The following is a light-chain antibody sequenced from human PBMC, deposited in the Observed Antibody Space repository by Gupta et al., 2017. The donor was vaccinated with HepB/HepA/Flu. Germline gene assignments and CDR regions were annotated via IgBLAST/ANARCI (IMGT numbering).Light chain of an antibody. Sequence: QSALTQPPSASASAGQSVTISLAGPSSDVGGYNYVSWYQQHPAKAPKLMIYEVSKRPSGVPDRFSGSKSGNTASLTVSGLQAEDEADYYCSSYAGSNTLIFGGGTKLTVL. CDR3: SSYAGSNTLI. J-gene: IGLJ2*01. CDR2: EVS. V-gene: IGLV2-8*01. CDR1: SSDVGGYNY.